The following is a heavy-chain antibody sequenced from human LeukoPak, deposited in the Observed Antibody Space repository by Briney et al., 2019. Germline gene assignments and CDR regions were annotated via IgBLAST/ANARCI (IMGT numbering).Heavy chain of an antibody. CDR2: INPSGGST. Sequence: GASVKVSCKASGYTFNKYGISWVRQAPGQGLEWMGIINPSGGSTSYAQNFQGRVTMTRDTSTSTVYMELSSLRSEDTAVYYCARGELTYSSSSRFFDYWGQGTLVTVSS. CDR1: GYTFNKYG. CDR3: ARGELTYSSSSRFFDY. V-gene: IGHV1-46*02. J-gene: IGHJ4*02. D-gene: IGHD6-6*01.